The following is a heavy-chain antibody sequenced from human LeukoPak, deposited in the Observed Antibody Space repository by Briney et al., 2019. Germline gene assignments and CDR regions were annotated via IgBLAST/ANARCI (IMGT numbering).Heavy chain of an antibody. V-gene: IGHV4-30-2*01. CDR2: IYHSGST. J-gene: IGHJ3*02. Sequence: PSETLSLTCTVSGGSISSGGYYWSWIRQPPGKGLKWIGYIYHSGSTYYNPSLKSRVTISVDRSKNQFSLKLSSVTAADTAVYYCARDTGGDAFDIWGQGTMVTVSS. CDR1: GGSISSGGYY. CDR3: ARDTGGDAFDI. D-gene: IGHD3-10*01.